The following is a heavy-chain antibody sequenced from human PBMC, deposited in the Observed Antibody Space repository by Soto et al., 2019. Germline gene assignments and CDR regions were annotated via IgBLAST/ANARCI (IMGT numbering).Heavy chain of an antibody. Sequence: PSETLSLTCAVYGGSFSGYYWSWIRQPPGKGLEWIGEINHSGSTNHNPSLKSRVTISVDTSKNQFSLKLSSVTAADTAVYYCARGVSFRVRGVIRPYCGMDVWGQGTTVTVSS. CDR3: ARGVSFRVRGVIRPYCGMDV. CDR2: INHSGST. J-gene: IGHJ6*02. D-gene: IGHD3-10*01. V-gene: IGHV4-34*01. CDR1: GGSFSGYY.